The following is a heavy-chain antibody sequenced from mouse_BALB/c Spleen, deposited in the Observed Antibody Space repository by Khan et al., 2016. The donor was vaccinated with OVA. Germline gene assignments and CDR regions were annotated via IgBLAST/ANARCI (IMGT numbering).Heavy chain of an antibody. V-gene: IGHV1-7*01. Sequence: QVQLQQSGAELAKPGASVKMSCTASGYTFTSYWMHWIQQRPGKGLEWIGYINPTSGYTDYNQKFKDKATLTADKSSSTAYMQLSSLTSDDSAVYYCARGRIDYWGQGTALTVSS. CDR2: INPTSGYT. D-gene: IGHD1-1*01. J-gene: IGHJ2*01. CDR1: GYTFTSYW. CDR3: ARGRIDY.